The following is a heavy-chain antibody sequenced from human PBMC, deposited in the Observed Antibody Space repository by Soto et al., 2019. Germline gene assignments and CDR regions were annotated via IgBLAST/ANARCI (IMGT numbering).Heavy chain of an antibody. CDR2: ISSSSSYI. Sequence: PGGSLRLSCAASGFTFSSYSMNWVRQAPGKGLEWVSSISSSSSYIYYADSVKGRFTISRDNAKNSLYLQMNSLRAEDTAVYYCARDLSSSWYGGSYYFDYWGQGTLVTVSS. CDR1: GFTFSSYS. D-gene: IGHD6-13*01. J-gene: IGHJ4*02. CDR3: ARDLSSSWYGGSYYFDY. V-gene: IGHV3-21*01.